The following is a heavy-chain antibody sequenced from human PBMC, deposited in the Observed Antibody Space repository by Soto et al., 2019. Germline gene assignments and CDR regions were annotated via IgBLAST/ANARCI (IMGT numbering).Heavy chain of an antibody. CDR1: GFTFSSYE. CDR2: ISSSGSSI. D-gene: IGHD6-13*01. J-gene: IGHJ4*02. Sequence: EVQLVESGGGLVQPGGSLRLSCAASGFTFSSYEMNWVRQAPGKGLECVSYISSSGSSIYYADSVKGRFTISRDNAKNSLYLQMNSLRAEDTAVYYCAKDGYSSSWYWDYWGQGTLVTVSS. CDR3: AKDGYSSSWYWDY. V-gene: IGHV3-48*03.